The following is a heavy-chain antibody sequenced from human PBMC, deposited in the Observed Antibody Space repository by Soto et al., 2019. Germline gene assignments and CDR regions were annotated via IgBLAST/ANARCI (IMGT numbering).Heavy chain of an antibody. Sequence: GGSLRLSCAASGFAVSSKYMTWVRQAPGKGLEWVSVIYGGGTTYYADSVKGRFTISRDTSKNTLYLQMNGLRAEDTAVYYCVQTTGWPGFDFWGQGTLVTVSS. CDR3: VQTTGWPGFDF. J-gene: IGHJ4*02. V-gene: IGHV3-53*01. CDR2: IYGGGTT. D-gene: IGHD6-19*01. CDR1: GFAVSSKY.